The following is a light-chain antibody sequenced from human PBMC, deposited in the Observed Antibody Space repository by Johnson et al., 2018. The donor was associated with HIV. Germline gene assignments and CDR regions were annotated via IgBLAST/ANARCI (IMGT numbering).Light chain of an antibody. Sequence: QSVLTQPPSVSAAPGQKVTISCSGSSSDMGNYAVSWYQQLPGTAPKLLIYESNKRPTGIPDRFSGSKSGTSATLGITGLQTGDEADYYCGTWDNSLRAFVFGSGTKVTLL. J-gene: IGLJ1*01. V-gene: IGLV1-51*02. CDR2: ESN. CDR1: SSDMGNYA. CDR3: GTWDNSLRAFV.